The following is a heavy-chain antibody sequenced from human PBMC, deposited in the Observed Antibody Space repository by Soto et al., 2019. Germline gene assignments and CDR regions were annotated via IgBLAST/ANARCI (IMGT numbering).Heavy chain of an antibody. J-gene: IGHJ6*02. CDR3: AKDIRDCSSTSCYGARYYYYGMDV. V-gene: IGHV3-43*01. Sequence: GGSLRLSCAASGFTFDDYTMHWVRQAPGKGLEWVSLISWDGGSTYYADSVKGRFTISRDNSKNSLYLQMNSLRTEDTALYYCAKDIRDCSSTSCYGARYYYYGMDVWGQGTTVTVSS. CDR2: ISWDGGST. CDR1: GFTFDDYT. D-gene: IGHD2-2*01.